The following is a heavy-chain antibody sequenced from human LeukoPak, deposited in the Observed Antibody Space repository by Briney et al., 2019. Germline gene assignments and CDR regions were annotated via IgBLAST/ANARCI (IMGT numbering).Heavy chain of an antibody. D-gene: IGHD3-22*01. CDR3: ATPLDYYDSSGFHQGGD. V-gene: IGHV3-7*03. Sequence: XMTXVXQAXGXXXXWXANXKEDGGKKTYVDSVKGRFTISRDNAKSSLYLQMNSLRAEDTAVYYCATPLDYYDSSGFHQGGDWGQGTLVTVSS. CDR2: XKEDGGKK. J-gene: IGHJ4*02. CDR1: X.